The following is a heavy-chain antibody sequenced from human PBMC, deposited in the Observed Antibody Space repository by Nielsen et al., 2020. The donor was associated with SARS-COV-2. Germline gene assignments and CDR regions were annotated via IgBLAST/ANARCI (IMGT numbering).Heavy chain of an antibody. D-gene: IGHD2-15*01. V-gene: IGHV4-59*08. Sequence: SETLSLTCTVSGGSISSYYWSWIRQPPGKGLEWIGYIYYSGSTNYNPSLKSRVTISVDTSKNQFSLKLSSVTAADTAVYYCARGVRYCSGGSCYHAFDIWGQGTMVTVSS. J-gene: IGHJ3*02. CDR3: ARGVRYCSGGSCYHAFDI. CDR2: IYYSGST. CDR1: GGSISSYY.